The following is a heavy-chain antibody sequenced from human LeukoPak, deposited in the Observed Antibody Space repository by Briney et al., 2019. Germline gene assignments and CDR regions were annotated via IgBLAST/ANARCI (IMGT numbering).Heavy chain of an antibody. CDR3: AKDQGLTYYYDSSGSDY. CDR1: GFTFSSYA. V-gene: IGHV3-23*01. J-gene: IGHJ4*02. D-gene: IGHD3-22*01. CDR2: ISGSGGST. Sequence: GGSLRLSCAASGFTFSSYAMSWVRQAPGKGLEWVSAISGSGGSTYYADSVKGRFTISRDNSKNTLYLQMNSQRAEDTAVYYCAKDQGLTYYYDSSGSDYWGQGTLVTVSS.